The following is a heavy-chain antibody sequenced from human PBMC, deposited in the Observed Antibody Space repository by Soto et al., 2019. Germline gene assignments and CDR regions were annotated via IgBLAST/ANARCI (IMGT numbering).Heavy chain of an antibody. J-gene: IGHJ4*02. D-gene: IGHD3-22*01. V-gene: IGHV3-23*01. CDR1: GFTFSSYA. CDR3: AKDENSRGYYDSSAPPDPPH. Sequence: GGSLRLSCAASGFTFSSYAMSWVRQAPGKGLEWVSAISGSGGSTYYADSVKGRFTISRDNSKNTLYLQMNSLRAEDTAVYYCAKDENSRGYYDSSAPPDPPHWGQGTLVTVSS. CDR2: ISGSGGST.